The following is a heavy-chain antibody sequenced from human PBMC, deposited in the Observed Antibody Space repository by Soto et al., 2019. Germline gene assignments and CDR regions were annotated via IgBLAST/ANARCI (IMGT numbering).Heavy chain of an antibody. CDR3: TRAEGTTGTVTQFDY. Sequence: PGGSLRLSCTASGFTFADYAMNWVRQAPGKGLEWVGFIRSRAYGGTTENAASLKGRFTISRDDTKSIAYLQMNSLKTDDTAVYYCTRAEGTTGTVTQFDYWGQGTLVTVSS. D-gene: IGHD4-17*01. CDR2: IRSRAYGGTT. J-gene: IGHJ4*02. CDR1: GFTFADYA. V-gene: IGHV3-49*04.